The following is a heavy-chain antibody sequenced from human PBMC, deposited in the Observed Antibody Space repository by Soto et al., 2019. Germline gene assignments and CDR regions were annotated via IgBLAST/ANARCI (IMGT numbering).Heavy chain of an antibody. CDR1: GGSISSSNW. CDR3: ARREWIAEQIGGVWYFDL. D-gene: IGHD3-3*01. J-gene: IGHJ2*01. Sequence: QVQLQESGPGLVKPSGTLSLTCAVSGGSISSSNWWSWVRQPPGKGLDWIGELYHSGSTNYNPSLKSRVTISVDKSKNQFSLKLSSVTAADTAVYYCARREWIAEQIGGVWYFDLWGRGTLVTVSS. V-gene: IGHV4-4*02. CDR2: LYHSGST.